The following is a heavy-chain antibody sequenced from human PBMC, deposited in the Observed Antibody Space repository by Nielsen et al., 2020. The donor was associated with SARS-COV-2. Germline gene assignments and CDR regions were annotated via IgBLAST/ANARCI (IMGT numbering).Heavy chain of an antibody. V-gene: IGHV3-9*01. CDR1: GFTFDDYA. J-gene: IGHJ6*02. CDR2: ISWNSGSI. D-gene: IGHD3-3*01. Sequence: SLKISCAASGFTFDDYAMHWVRQAPGKGLEWVSGISWNSGSIGYADSVKGRFTISRDNAKNFLYLQMNSLRAEDTALYYCAKAPPSEWQDYYYGMDVWGQGTTVTVSS. CDR3: AKAPPSEWQDYYYGMDV.